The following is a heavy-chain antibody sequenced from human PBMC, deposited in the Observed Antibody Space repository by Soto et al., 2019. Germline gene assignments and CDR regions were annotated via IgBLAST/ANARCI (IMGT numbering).Heavy chain of an antibody. V-gene: IGHV4-59*08. J-gene: IGHJ4*02. D-gene: IGHD5-12*01. CDR1: GGSISNYY. Sequence: SETLSLTCTVSGGSISNYYWSWIRQPPGKGLEWIGYIYYSGSTSYNPSLKSRVATSVDTSKNQFSLKLNSVTAADTAVYYCARRIILSGYDYFDYWGQGTLVTVSS. CDR3: ARRIILSGYDYFDY. CDR2: IYYSGST.